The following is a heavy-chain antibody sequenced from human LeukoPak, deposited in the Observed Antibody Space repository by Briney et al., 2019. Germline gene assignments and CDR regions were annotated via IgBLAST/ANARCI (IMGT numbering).Heavy chain of an antibody. CDR1: GFTFSSYN. V-gene: IGHV3-21*01. J-gene: IGHJ5*02. CDR3: ARLGSFCTNGVCYGA. D-gene: IGHD2-8*01. CDR2: ISSSSTYI. Sequence: PGGSLRLSCAASGFTFSSYNMNWVRQAPGKGLEWVSSISSSSTYIYYADSVKGRFTISRDNAKNSLYLQMNSLRAEDTAVYYCARLGSFCTNGVCYGAWGQGTLVTVSS.